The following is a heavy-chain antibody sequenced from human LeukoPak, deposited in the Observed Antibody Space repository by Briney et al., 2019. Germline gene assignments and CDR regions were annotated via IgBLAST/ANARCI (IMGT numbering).Heavy chain of an antibody. D-gene: IGHD3-10*01. Sequence: VKVSCKVSGYTLTELSMHWVRQAPGKGLEWMGDFDPEDGETIYAQKFQGRVTMTEDTSTDAAYMELSSLRSEDTAVYYCATDSGITMVRGGIYYYGMDVWGKGTTVTVSS. CDR3: ATDSGITMVRGGIYYYGMDV. CDR2: FDPEDGET. V-gene: IGHV1-24*01. CDR1: GYTLTELS. J-gene: IGHJ6*04.